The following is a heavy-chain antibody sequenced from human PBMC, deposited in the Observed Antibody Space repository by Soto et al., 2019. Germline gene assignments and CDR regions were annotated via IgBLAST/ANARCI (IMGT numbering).Heavy chain of an antibody. V-gene: IGHV3-74*01. Sequence: EVQLVESGGGLFQPGGSLRLSCAASGFTFSTYWVQWVRQVPGEGLMWVSSISEKGGITTYADSVKGRFTISRDNAKNTLYLHMNGLRVEDTAIYSCAREYYSSVTHWGQGTLVTVST. J-gene: IGHJ1*01. D-gene: IGHD4-17*01. CDR1: GFTFSTYW. CDR2: ISEKGGIT. CDR3: AREYYSSVTH.